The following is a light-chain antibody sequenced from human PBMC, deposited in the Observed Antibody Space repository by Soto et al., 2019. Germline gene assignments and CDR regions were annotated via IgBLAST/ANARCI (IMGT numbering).Light chain of an antibody. Sequence: QAVLTQTPSASGTPGQRVTISCSGSNSNMGRNYVYWYQQVPGTAPKLLIYNNNERPSGVPDRFSGSKSGTSASLAISGLQSEDEADYYCASWDVSLTAWVFGGGTKLTVL. CDR3: ASWDVSLTAWV. V-gene: IGLV1-47*02. CDR2: NNN. CDR1: NSNMGRNY. J-gene: IGLJ3*02.